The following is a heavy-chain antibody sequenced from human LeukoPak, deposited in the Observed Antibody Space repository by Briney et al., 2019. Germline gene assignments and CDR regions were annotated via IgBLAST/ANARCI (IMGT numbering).Heavy chain of an antibody. Sequence: GGSLRLSCAASGFTFSSYSMNWVRQAPGKGLEWVANIKQDGGEKYYVDSVKGRFTISRDNAKNSLYLQMNSLRAEDTAAYYCARGLRGLHTYYYGSGSSPPSEYYYMDVWGKGTTVTVSS. J-gene: IGHJ6*03. CDR3: ARGLRGLHTYYYGSGSSPPSEYYYMDV. CDR1: GFTFSSYS. CDR2: IKQDGGEK. D-gene: IGHD3-10*01. V-gene: IGHV3-7*01.